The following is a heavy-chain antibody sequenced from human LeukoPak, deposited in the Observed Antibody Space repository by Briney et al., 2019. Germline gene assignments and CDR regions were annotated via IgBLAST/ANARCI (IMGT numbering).Heavy chain of an antibody. D-gene: IGHD5-18*01. Sequence: GRSLRLSCAASGFTFDDYAMHWVRQAPGKGLEWVSGISWNSGSIGYADSVKGRFTISRDNAKNSLYLQMNSLRAEDTALYYCAKESLDTTPIFDYWGQGTLVTVSS. CDR1: GFTFDDYA. CDR3: AKESLDTTPIFDY. CDR2: ISWNSGSI. J-gene: IGHJ4*02. V-gene: IGHV3-9*01.